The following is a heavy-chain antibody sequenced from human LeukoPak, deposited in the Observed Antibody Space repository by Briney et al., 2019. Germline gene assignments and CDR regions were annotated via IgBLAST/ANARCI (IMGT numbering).Heavy chain of an antibody. Sequence: PSQTLSLTCTVSGGSISSGDYYWSWIRQPPGKGLEWIGYIYYSGSTYYNPSLKSRVTISVDTSKNQFSLKLSSVTAADTAVYYCAREGGDYGDYGDYWGQGTLVTVSS. CDR3: AREGGDYGDYGDY. CDR2: IYYSGST. CDR1: GGSISSGDYY. J-gene: IGHJ4*02. D-gene: IGHD4-17*01. V-gene: IGHV4-30-4*01.